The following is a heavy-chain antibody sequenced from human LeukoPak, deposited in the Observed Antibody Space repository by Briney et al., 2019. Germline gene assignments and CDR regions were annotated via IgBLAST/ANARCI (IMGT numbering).Heavy chain of an antibody. CDR3: AKDRVSPGFNWFDP. D-gene: IGHD2/OR15-2a*01. Sequence: GGSLRLSRAASGVIISSYAMSWVRQAPGKGLEWVSAINGRGDNTYYADFVKGRFTISRDNSKSTVYLQMNSLRTEDTAVYYCAKDRVSPGFNWFDPWGEGTPVTVSS. CDR2: INGRGDNT. V-gene: IGHV3-23*01. CDR1: GVIISSYA. J-gene: IGHJ5*02.